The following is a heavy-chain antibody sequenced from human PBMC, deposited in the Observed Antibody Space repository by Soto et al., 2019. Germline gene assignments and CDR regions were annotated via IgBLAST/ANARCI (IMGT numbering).Heavy chain of an antibody. V-gene: IGHV1-69*13. CDR2: IIPIFGTA. CDR3: ARDRDLAVIGFDP. J-gene: IGHJ5*02. Sequence: SVKVSCKASGGTFSSYAISWVRQAPGQGLEWMGGIIPIFGTANYAQKFQGRVTITADESTSTAYMELSSLRSEDTAVYYCARDRDLAVIGFDPWGQGTLVTVSS. CDR1: GGTFSSYA. D-gene: IGHD6-19*01.